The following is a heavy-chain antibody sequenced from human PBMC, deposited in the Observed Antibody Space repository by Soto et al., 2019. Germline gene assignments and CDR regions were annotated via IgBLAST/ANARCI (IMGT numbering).Heavy chain of an antibody. CDR2: IYYSGST. J-gene: IGHJ5*02. V-gene: IGHV4-39*07. CDR3: ARTTSWYETDWFDP. Sequence: SETLSLTCTVSGGSIISSSYYWGWIRQPPGKGLEWIGSIYYSGSTYYNPSLKSRVTISVDTSKNQFSLKLSSVTAADTAVYYCARTTSWYETDWFDPWGQGTLVTVSS. CDR1: GGSIISSSYY. D-gene: IGHD6-13*01.